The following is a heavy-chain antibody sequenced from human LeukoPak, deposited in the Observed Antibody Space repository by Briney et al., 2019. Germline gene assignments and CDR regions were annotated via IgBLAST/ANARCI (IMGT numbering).Heavy chain of an antibody. V-gene: IGHV3-53*01. D-gene: IGHD3-10*01. CDR1: GFTVSSHY. Sequence: GGSLRLSCAASGFTVSSHYMSWVRQAPGQGLEWVSIIYSGGETYYADSVKGRFTISRDNSKNTLYLQMNSLRAEDTAVYYCAKDLALSSFGELDPYYYYMDVWGKGTTVTVSS. CDR3: AKDLALSSFGELDPYYYYMDV. J-gene: IGHJ6*03. CDR2: IYSGGET.